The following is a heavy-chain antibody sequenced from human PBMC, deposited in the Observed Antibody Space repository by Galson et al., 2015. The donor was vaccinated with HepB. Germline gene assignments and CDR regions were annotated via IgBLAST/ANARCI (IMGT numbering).Heavy chain of an antibody. CDR2: NFYSGST. J-gene: IGHJ4*02. D-gene: IGHD5-24*01. V-gene: IGHV4-39*01. CDR3: ASGRRDGYRYFDY. Sequence: WGWIRQPPGKGLEWIGSNFYSGSTYYNPSLKGRVTISVETSKNQLSLKVNSVTAADTAFYYCASGRRDGYRYFDYWGQGTLVTVSS.